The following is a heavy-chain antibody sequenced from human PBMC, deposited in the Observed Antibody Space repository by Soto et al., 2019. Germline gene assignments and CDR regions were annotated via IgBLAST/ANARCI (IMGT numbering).Heavy chain of an antibody. V-gene: IGHV4-59*12. J-gene: IGHJ4*02. Sequence: SETLSLTCTVSGGSISSYYWSWIRQPPGKGLEWIGDIYYTGSTNYNPSLKSRVTISVDTSKNQFSLKLSSVTAADTAVYYCARTRGGFGELLQRPYFWGQGTLVTVSS. CDR2: IYYTGST. CDR3: ARTRGGFGELLQRPYF. D-gene: IGHD3-10*01. CDR1: GGSISSYY.